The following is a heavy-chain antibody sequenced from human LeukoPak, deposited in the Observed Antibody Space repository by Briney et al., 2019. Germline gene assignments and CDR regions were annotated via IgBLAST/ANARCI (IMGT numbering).Heavy chain of an antibody. D-gene: IGHD3-10*01. Sequence: SETLSLTCTVSGYSISSCYYWGWIRQPPGKGLEWIGSIYHSGSTYYNPSLKSRVTISVDTSKNQFSLKLSSVTAADTAVYYCARDPYNGSGSRGTFDPWGQGTLVTVSS. CDR2: IYHSGST. CDR1: GYSISSCYY. V-gene: IGHV4-38-2*02. J-gene: IGHJ5*02. CDR3: ARDPYNGSGSRGTFDP.